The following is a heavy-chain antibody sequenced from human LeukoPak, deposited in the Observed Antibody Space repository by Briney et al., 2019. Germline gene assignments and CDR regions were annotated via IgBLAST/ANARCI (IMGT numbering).Heavy chain of an antibody. J-gene: IGHJ4*02. Sequence: ASGKLSCKASGYTFTSYDIDWVRQATGQGLEWMGWISAYNGNTNYAQKLQGRVIMTTDTSKSTAYMELRSLRSDDTAVYYCAGPSGYCSSTSCYATFDYWGQGTLVTVSS. CDR2: ISAYNGNT. CDR3: AGPSGYCSSTSCYATFDY. CDR1: GYTFTSYD. D-gene: IGHD2-2*01. V-gene: IGHV1-18*01.